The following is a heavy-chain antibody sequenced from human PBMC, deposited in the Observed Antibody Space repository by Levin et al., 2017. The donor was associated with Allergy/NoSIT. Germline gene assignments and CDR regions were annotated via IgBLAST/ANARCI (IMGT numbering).Heavy chain of an antibody. V-gene: IGHV1-2*02. CDR1: GYTFTAYY. J-gene: IGHJ4*02. CDR3: ARAGSWTGINDY. Sequence: GESLKISCQASGYTFTAYYIHWVRQAPGQGLEWMGWINPKTDASKSSQKFQGRVTMTRDTSISTAYMDLSRLTSDDTAVYYCARAGSWTGINDYWGQGTLVTVSS. CDR2: INPKTDAS. D-gene: IGHD6-13*01.